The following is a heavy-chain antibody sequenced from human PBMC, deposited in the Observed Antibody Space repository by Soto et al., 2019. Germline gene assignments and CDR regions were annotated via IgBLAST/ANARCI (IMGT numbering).Heavy chain of an antibody. V-gene: IGHV3-30*01. CDR2: ISHDGNKN. J-gene: IGHJ4*02. CDR1: GFTFSSFA. Sequence: PGGSLRLSCAASGFTFSSFAMYWVRQAPGKGLEWVAVISHDGNKNFYAESMEGRFTISRDNSDNTVYLQMNNLRREDTAVYFCARQSLGYCTNGVCSSVFFDIWGQGTQVTVSS. CDR3: ARQSLGYCTNGVCSSVFFDI. D-gene: IGHD2-8*01.